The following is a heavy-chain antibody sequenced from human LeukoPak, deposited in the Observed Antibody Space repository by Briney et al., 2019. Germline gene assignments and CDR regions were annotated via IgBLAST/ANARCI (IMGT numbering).Heavy chain of an antibody. CDR1: AFTFSSFL. J-gene: IGHJ4*02. V-gene: IGHV3-7*03. CDR2: VNQDGGEK. CDR3: ASGRVTAVY. D-gene: IGHD2-21*02. Sequence: GRSLRLSCAASAFTFSSFLMTWVRQAPGKGLEWVASVNQDGGEKNYVDSVKGRFTISRDNAKNSLYLQMNSLRTEDTAVYYCASGRVTAVYWGQGTLVTVSS.